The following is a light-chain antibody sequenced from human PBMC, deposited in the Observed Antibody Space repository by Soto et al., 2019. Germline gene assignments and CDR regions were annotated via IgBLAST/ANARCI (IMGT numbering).Light chain of an antibody. J-gene: IGKJ4*01. CDR2: AGT. CDR3: QQLHVYPST. Sequence: IQLTQSPSSLSASVGDRVTITCRASQDINSYLAWYQQKPGKAPNLLIYAGTSLQSGVPSRFSGSGSGTEFTLTIRSLQPEDFATYYCQQLHVYPSTLGGGTKVE. V-gene: IGKV1-9*01. CDR1: QDINSY.